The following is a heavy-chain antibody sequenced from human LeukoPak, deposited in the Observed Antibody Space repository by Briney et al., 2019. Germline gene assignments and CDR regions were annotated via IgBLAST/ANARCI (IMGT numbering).Heavy chain of an antibody. CDR3: TRDRSRAEDD. D-gene: IGHD1-14*01. J-gene: IGHJ4*02. Sequence: GGSLRLSCAASGFTLSGHWMSWVRQAPGKGLEWVANINQGGSDKYYVDSVKGRFTISRDNANNLLHLQMNSLRGEDTAVYYCTRDRSRAEDDWGQGTLVSVSS. CDR1: GFTLSGHW. CDR2: INQGGSDK. V-gene: IGHV3-7*01.